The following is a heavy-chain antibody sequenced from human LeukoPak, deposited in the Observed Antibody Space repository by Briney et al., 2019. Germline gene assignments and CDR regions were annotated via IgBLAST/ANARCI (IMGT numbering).Heavy chain of an antibody. CDR1: GGSISTYY. CDR2: IHYSGST. Sequence: SETLSLTCTVSGGSISTYYWSWIRQPPGKGLEWIGYIHYSGSTNYNPSLKSRVTISVDTSRNQLSLKLYSVTAADTAVYYCARDLSYTGAAFDIWGQGTMVTVSS. V-gene: IGHV4-59*01. CDR3: ARDLSYTGAAFDI. J-gene: IGHJ3*02. D-gene: IGHD5-18*01.